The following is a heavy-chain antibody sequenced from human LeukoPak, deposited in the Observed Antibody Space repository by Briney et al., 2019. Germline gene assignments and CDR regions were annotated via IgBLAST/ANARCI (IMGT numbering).Heavy chain of an antibody. Sequence: SETLSLTCAVYGGSFSGYYWSWIRQPAGKGLEWIGRISSSGSTNYNPSLKSRVTISVDTSKNQFSLKLSSVPAADTAVYFCARGPYSYDSSGAFDIWGQGTMVTVSS. J-gene: IGHJ3*02. CDR1: GGSFSGYY. CDR2: ISSSGST. V-gene: IGHV4-59*10. CDR3: ARGPYSYDSSGAFDI. D-gene: IGHD3-22*01.